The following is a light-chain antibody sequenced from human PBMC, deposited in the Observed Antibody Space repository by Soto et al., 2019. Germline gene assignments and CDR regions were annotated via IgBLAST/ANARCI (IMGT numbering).Light chain of an antibody. V-gene: IGKV3-20*01. Sequence: EIVLTQSPGTLSLSPGERATLSCRASQSVTSSFLAWYQQKPGQAPRLLIFGASSRATGIPDRFRGSGSVTDFTLTISRLEPEDFAVYYCHQYDSSPATFGQGTKVEIK. CDR1: QSVTSSF. CDR3: HQYDSSPAT. CDR2: GAS. J-gene: IGKJ1*01.